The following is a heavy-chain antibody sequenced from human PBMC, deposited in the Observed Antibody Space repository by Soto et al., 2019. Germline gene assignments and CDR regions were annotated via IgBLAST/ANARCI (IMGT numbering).Heavy chain of an antibody. Sequence: QVQLQQWGAGLLKPSETLSLTCAVYGGSFSGYYWSWIRQPPGKGLEWIGEINHSGSTNYNPSLKSRVTISVDTSKNQFSLKLSSVTAADTAVYYCARGGYYIWGSYRQYYFDYWGQGTLVTVSS. V-gene: IGHV4-34*01. J-gene: IGHJ4*02. CDR3: ARGGYYIWGSYRQYYFDY. CDR1: GGSFSGYY. D-gene: IGHD3-16*02. CDR2: INHSGST.